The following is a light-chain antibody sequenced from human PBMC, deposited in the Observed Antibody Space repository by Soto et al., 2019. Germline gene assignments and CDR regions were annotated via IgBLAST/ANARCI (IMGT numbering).Light chain of an antibody. CDR2: DAS. J-gene: IGKJ3*01. CDR1: QSVSSY. Sequence: EIVLTQSPATLSLSPGERATLSCRASQSVSSYLAWYQQKPGQAPRLLIFDASNRATGIPARFSGSGSGTEFTLTISSLEPEDFAVYYCQLRTNWPLFTFGPGTKVDIK. CDR3: QLRTNWPLFT. V-gene: IGKV3-11*01.